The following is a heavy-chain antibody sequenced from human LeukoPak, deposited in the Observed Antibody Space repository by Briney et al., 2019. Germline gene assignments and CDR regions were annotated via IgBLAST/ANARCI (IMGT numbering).Heavy chain of an antibody. Sequence: PGRTLRLSCAVSGFTLSNYCMSWVRQAPGKGLEWVYNINEDGNKKYYAGSVKGRFTISRDSAKNSLSLQMNNLRFEGTAVYYCARIDSRRTFDIWGQGKMITVSS. CDR3: ARIDSRRTFDI. D-gene: IGHD1-14*01. CDR1: GFTLSNYC. CDR2: INEDGNKK. V-gene: IGHV3-7*01. J-gene: IGHJ3*02.